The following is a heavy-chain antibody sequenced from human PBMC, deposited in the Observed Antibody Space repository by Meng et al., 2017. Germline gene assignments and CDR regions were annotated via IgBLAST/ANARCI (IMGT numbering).Heavy chain of an antibody. CDR3: AMIRIAAAVLDY. CDR1: GGSISSSSYY. CDR2: IYYSGST. Sequence: QVQLQESGPGLVKPSETLSLTCTVSGGSISSSSYYWGWIRQPPGKGLEWIGSIYYSGSTYYNPSLKSRVTISVDTSKNQFSLKLSSVTAADTAVYYCAMIRIAAAVLDYWGQGTLVTVSS. J-gene: IGHJ4*02. D-gene: IGHD6-13*01. V-gene: IGHV4-39*07.